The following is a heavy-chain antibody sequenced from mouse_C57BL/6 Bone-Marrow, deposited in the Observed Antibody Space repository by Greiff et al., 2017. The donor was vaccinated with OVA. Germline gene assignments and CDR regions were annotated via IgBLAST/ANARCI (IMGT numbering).Heavy chain of an antibody. D-gene: IGHD2-1*01. V-gene: IGHV1-54*01. J-gene: IGHJ3*01. CDR1: GYAFTNYL. CDR3: AREDGNWAWFAY. Sequence: QVQLQQSGAELVRPGTSVKVSCKASGYAFTNYLIEWVKQRPGQGLEWIGVINPGSGGTNYNEKFKGKATLTADKSSSAAYMQLSSLTSEDSAVYFCAREDGNWAWFAYWGQGTLVTVSA. CDR2: INPGSGGT.